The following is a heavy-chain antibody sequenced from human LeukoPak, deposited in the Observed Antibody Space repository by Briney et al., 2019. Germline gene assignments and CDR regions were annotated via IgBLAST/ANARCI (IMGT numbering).Heavy chain of an antibody. V-gene: IGHV3-30*18. CDR3: AKDLGGGGYSGYDPDDY. J-gene: IGHJ4*02. CDR1: GFTFSSYG. Sequence: GRSLRLSCAASGFTFSSYGMHWVRRAPGKGLEWVAVISYDGSNKYYADSVKGRFTISRDNSKNTLYLQMNSLRAEDTAVYYCAKDLGGGGYSGYDPDDYWGQGTLVTVSS. CDR2: ISYDGSNK. D-gene: IGHD5-12*01.